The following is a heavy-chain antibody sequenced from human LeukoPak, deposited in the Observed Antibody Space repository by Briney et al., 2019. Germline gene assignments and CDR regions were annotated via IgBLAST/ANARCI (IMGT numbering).Heavy chain of an antibody. Sequence: ASVKVSCKASGYTFTSYYMHWVRQAPGQGLEWMGIINPSGGSTSYAQKFQGRVTMTRDTSTSTVYMELSSLRSEDTAVYYCASLGYCSSTSCQEYYFDYWGQGTLVTVSS. CDR2: INPSGGST. V-gene: IGHV1-46*01. D-gene: IGHD2-2*01. J-gene: IGHJ4*02. CDR1: GYTFTSYY. CDR3: ASLGYCSSTSCQEYYFDY.